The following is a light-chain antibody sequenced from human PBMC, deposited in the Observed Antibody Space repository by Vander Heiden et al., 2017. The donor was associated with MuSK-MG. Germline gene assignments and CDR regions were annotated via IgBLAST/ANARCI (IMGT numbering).Light chain of an antibody. Sequence: PSSLSASVGDRVTLTCRASQGITKYLAWYQQKPGKAPKLLIHAASTLQCGVPSRFSGSGSGTDFTLTISCLQSEDVATYYCQQYYSYPLTFGGGTKVEIK. CDR2: AAS. CDR3: QQYYSYPLT. CDR1: QGITKY. V-gene: IGKV1-8*01. J-gene: IGKJ4*01.